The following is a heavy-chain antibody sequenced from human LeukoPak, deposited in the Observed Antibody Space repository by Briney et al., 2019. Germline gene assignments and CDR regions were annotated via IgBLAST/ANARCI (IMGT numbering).Heavy chain of an antibody. V-gene: IGHV3-11*01. J-gene: IGHJ6*03. CDR2: INSGGSTT. D-gene: IGHD2-2*01. Sequence: GGSLRLSCAASGFTFSDYYMSWIRQAPGKGLEWVSYINSGGSTTYYVDPVKGRFTTSSDNAKNSLQLQMNSLRDEDTPVYYCAKAFDTSWDYYYMDVWGKGTTVTVSS. CDR1: GFTFSDYY. CDR3: AKAFDTSWDYYYMDV.